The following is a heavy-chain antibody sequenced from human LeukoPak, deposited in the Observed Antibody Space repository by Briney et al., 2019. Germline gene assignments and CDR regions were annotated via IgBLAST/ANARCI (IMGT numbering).Heavy chain of an antibody. CDR3: ARRLYYYDSSGYYSSLGY. D-gene: IGHD3-22*01. CDR1: GYTFTGYY. V-gene: IGHV1-2*02. CDR2: INPNSGGT. J-gene: IGHJ4*02. Sequence: ASVKVSCKASGYTFTGYYMHWVRQAPGQGLEWMGWINPNSGGTNYAQKFQGRVTMTRDTSISTAYMELSRLRSDDTAVYYCARRLYYYDSSGYYSSLGYWGQGTLVTVSS.